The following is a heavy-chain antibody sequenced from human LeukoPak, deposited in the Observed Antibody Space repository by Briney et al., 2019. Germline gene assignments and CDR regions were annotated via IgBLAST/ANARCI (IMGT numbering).Heavy chain of an antibody. D-gene: IGHD5-24*01. CDR1: GFTFSTYW. V-gene: IGHV3-74*01. CDR3: TRERWLDY. Sequence: GGSLRLSCAASGFTFSTYWMNWVRQAPGKGPVWVSRINSDGSSTSYADSVKGRFTISRDNAKNTLHLQMNSLRAEDTAVYYCTRERWLDYWGQGTLVTVSS. J-gene: IGHJ4*02. CDR2: INSDGSST.